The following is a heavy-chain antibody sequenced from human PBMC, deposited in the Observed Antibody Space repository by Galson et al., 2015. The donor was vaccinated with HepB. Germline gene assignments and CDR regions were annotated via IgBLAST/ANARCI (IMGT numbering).Heavy chain of an antibody. Sequence: SVKVSCKVSGYTLTELSMHWVRQAPGKGLEWMGGFDPEDGETIYAQKFQGRVTMTEDTSTDTAYMELSNLRSEDTAVYYCATTPRVSNYEYSKHRVYYYGMDVWGQGTTVTVSS. CDR2: FDPEDGET. V-gene: IGHV1-24*01. CDR1: GYTLTELS. CDR3: ATTPRVSNYEYSKHRVYYYGMDV. D-gene: IGHD2/OR15-2a*01. J-gene: IGHJ6*02.